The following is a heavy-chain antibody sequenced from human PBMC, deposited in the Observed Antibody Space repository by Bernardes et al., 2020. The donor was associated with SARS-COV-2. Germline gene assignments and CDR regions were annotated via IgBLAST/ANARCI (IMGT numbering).Heavy chain of an antibody. CDR3: ARVSSGSRGGNY. CDR2: IWYDGSNK. Sequence: GGSLRLSCAASGFTFSSYGMHWVRQAPGKGLEWVAVIWYDGSNKYYADSVKGRFTISRDNSKNTLYLQMNSLRAEDTAVYYCARVSSGSRGGNYWGQGTLVTVSS. D-gene: IGHD1-26*01. V-gene: IGHV3-33*01. CDR1: GFTFSSYG. J-gene: IGHJ4*02.